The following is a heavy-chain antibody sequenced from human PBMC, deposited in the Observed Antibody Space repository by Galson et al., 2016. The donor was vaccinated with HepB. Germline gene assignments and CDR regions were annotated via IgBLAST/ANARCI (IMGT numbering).Heavy chain of an antibody. CDR3: TRGGADGKAFDL. CDR2: IRSKAFAGTT. J-gene: IGHJ3*01. Sequence: SLRLSCAASGFTFEDYAMTWFRQAPGQGLEWVGMIRSKAFAGTTEYAAFVKGTFSISRDDSKSIAYLQMNSLKTEDTAVYYCTRGGADGKAFDLWGHGTMVSVSS. CDR1: GFTFEDYA. D-gene: IGHD4-23*01. V-gene: IGHV3-49*03.